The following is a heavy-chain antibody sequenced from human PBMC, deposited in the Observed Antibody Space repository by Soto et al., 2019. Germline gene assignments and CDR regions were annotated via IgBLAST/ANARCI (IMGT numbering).Heavy chain of an antibody. V-gene: IGHV4-34*01. J-gene: IGHJ4*02. CDR2: IYYLGNT. Sequence: SSETLSLTCAVYGGSFSGYYWSWIRQPPGKGLEWVGSIYYLGNTYYNSSLGSRVVISVDKSKNQFSLKLSSVTAADTAVYYCAGLYPYESSGYHLNYWGQGTQVPSPQ. D-gene: IGHD3-22*01. CDR1: GGSFSGYY. CDR3: AGLYPYESSGYHLNY.